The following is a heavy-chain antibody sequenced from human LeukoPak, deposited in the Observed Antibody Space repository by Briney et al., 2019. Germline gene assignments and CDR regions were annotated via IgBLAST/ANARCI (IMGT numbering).Heavy chain of an antibody. D-gene: IGHD5-24*01. CDR2: IYDTVIT. J-gene: IGHJ6*03. Sequence: SETLSLTCTVSGGSLGSGNFYWNWIRQHPGRGLEWIGYIYDTVITYYDPSLKSRVTISADTSKKQFSLNLRSVTAADTAVYRCARGRDDYNDAPPPYYYYMDVWGKGTTVTVSS. CDR1: GGSLGSGNFY. CDR3: ARGRDDYNDAPPPYYYYMDV. V-gene: IGHV4-31*03.